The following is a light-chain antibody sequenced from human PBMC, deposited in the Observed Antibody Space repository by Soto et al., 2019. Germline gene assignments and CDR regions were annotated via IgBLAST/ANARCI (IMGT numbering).Light chain of an antibody. V-gene: IGKV3-20*01. Sequence: EVVLTQSPDTLSLSPGERATLSCRASQTISSNYVAWYQQKPGQAPRLLIYSASSRATGIPDRFSGSGSGTHFTLTICRLEPEDFAVYYCQQYGIVFGPGTKVEIK. CDR2: SAS. J-gene: IGKJ3*01. CDR1: QTISSNY. CDR3: QQYGIV.